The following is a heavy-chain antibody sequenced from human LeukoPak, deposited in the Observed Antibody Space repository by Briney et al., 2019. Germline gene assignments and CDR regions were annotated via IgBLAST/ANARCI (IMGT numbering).Heavy chain of an antibody. J-gene: IGHJ4*02. Sequence: GGSLRLSCAASGFTFSSYAMSWVRQAPGKGLEWVSSISGSGSSTYYADSVKGRFTISRDNSKNMLYLQMSSLRAEDTAVYYCAKGGGQTGDYWGQGTLVTVSS. CDR1: GFTFSSYA. V-gene: IGHV3-23*01. CDR2: ISGSGSST. D-gene: IGHD7-27*01. CDR3: AKGGGQTGDY.